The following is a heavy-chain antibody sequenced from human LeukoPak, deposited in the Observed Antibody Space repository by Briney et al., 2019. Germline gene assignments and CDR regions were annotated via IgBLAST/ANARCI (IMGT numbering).Heavy chain of an antibody. CDR1: GGSFSGYY. J-gene: IGHJ5*02. CDR3: ARATLMITFGGAHYWFDP. Sequence: SETLSLTCAVYGGSFSGYYWSWIRQPAGKGLEWIGRIYTSGSTNYNPSLKSRVTISVDTSKNQFSLKLSSVTAADTAVYYCARATLMITFGGAHYWFDPWGQGTLVTVSS. CDR2: IYTSGST. D-gene: IGHD3-16*01. V-gene: IGHV4-59*10.